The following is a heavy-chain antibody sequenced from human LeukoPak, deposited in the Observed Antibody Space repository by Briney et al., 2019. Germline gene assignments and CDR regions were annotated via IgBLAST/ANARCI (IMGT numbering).Heavy chain of an antibody. Sequence: GGSLRLSCAASGFTFSSYAMSWVRQAPGKGLEWVSAISGSVGSTYYGDSVKGRFTISRDNSKNTLYLQMNSLRAEDTAVYYCAKGLGSSGWYYYYYMDVWGKGTTVTVSS. J-gene: IGHJ6*03. V-gene: IGHV3-23*01. CDR2: ISGSVGST. D-gene: IGHD6-19*01. CDR1: GFTFSSYA. CDR3: AKGLGSSGWYYYYYMDV.